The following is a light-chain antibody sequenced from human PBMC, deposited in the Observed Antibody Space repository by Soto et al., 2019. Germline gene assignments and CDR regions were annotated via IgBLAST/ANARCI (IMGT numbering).Light chain of an antibody. CDR3: QQSYSRPRT. CDR2: AAS. J-gene: IGKJ1*01. Sequence: DVQMTQSPSSLSASVGDRVTITCRASQSISSYLNWYQQKPGKAPKLLIYAASSLQSGVPSRFSGSGSGTDFTLTIGSLQPEDFATYFCQQSYSRPRTFGQGTKVDIK. V-gene: IGKV1-39*01. CDR1: QSISSY.